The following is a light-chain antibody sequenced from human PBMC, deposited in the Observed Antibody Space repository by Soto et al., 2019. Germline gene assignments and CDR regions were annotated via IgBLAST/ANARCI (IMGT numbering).Light chain of an antibody. CDR1: SSNIGSNY. J-gene: IGLJ3*02. V-gene: IGLV1-47*01. CDR2: RNN. Sequence: QSVLTQPPPASGTPGQRVTISCSGSSSNIGSNYVYWYQQLPGTAPKLLIYRNNQRPSGVPDRFSGSKSGTSASLAISGLRSEDEADYYCAAWDDSLSAPWVFGGGTKLTVL. CDR3: AAWDDSLSAPWV.